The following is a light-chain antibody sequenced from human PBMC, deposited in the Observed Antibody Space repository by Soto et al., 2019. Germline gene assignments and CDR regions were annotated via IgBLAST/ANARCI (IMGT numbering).Light chain of an antibody. CDR1: SDSVSTSYH. V-gene: IGLV8-61*01. Sequence: QAVVTQEPSFSVSPGATVTLTCGLSSDSVSTSYHPSWYQQTPGQAPRTLIYSTNTRSSGVPDRFSGSILGNKAALTITGAQADDESDYYCVLYMGSGISVFGGGTKLTVL. CDR3: VLYMGSGISV. J-gene: IGLJ3*02. CDR2: STN.